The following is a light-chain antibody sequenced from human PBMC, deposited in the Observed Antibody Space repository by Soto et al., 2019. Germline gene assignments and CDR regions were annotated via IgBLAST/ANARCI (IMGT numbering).Light chain of an antibody. V-gene: IGKV3-15*01. CDR2: GAS. Sequence: EIVLTQSPATLSVSQGEGVTLSCRASRSVASSVAWYQQRPCQAPRLLVYGASTRSNGVPDRFSGSGSGTEFNLSISSLQSEDSAVYDCEQYNFWPLAFGGGTKVESK. J-gene: IGKJ4*01. CDR3: EQYNFWPLA. CDR1: RSVASS.